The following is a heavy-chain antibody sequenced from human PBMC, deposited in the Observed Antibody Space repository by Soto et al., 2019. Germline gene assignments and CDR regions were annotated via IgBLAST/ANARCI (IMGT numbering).Heavy chain of an antibody. D-gene: IGHD3-9*01. CDR1: GFTFSSYG. J-gene: IGHJ6*02. CDR2: IWYDGSNK. Sequence: TGGSLRLSCAASGFTFSSYGMHWVRQAPGKGLEWVAVIWYDGSNKYYADSVKGRFTISRDNSKNTLYLQMNSLRAEDTAVYYCARTNFDSVFYYYYGMDVWGQGTTVTVSS. CDR3: ARTNFDSVFYYYYGMDV. V-gene: IGHV3-33*01.